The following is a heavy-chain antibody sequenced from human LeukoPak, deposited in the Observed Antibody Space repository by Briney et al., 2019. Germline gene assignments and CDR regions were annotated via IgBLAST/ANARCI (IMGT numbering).Heavy chain of an antibody. Sequence: SETLSLTCTVSGGSISSSSYYWGWIRHHPGKGLVCFGNIYYSGSTYYNPSLKSRVTMSVDASNNQFSLKLSAVTAADTAVYYCARYSLRGNYYYFDYWGQGTLVTVSS. D-gene: IGHD1-7*01. CDR2: IYYSGST. CDR3: ARYSLRGNYYYFDY. V-gene: IGHV4-39*01. J-gene: IGHJ4*02. CDR1: GGSISSSSYY.